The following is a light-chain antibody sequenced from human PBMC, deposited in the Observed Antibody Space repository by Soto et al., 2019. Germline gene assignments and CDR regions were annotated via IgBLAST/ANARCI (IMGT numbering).Light chain of an antibody. CDR2: DAS. J-gene: IGKJ1*01. Sequence: DIQMTQSPSTLSASFGDRVTITCRASQSISDWVAWYQQKPGKAPNLLIFDASTLKSGIPSRFSGSGSGTEFTLTISSLQPDDFATYYCLQYSSHSWTFGQGTKVDIK. CDR3: LQYSSHSWT. CDR1: QSISDW. V-gene: IGKV1-5*01.